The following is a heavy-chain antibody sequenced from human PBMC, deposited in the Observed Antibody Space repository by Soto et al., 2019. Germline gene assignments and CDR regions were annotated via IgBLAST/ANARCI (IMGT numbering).Heavy chain of an antibody. D-gene: IGHD4-17*01. CDR2: INDDGSDT. CDR1: GFTLSDYW. V-gene: IGHV3-74*01. J-gene: IGHJ4*02. CDR3: ARDPTTGLDS. Sequence: EVHLVESGGDLVQPGGSLRLSCAASGFTLSDYWMHWVRQAPGKGLVWVSLINDDGSDTTYADSVKGRFTISRDNAKNTVYLQMNTLRVEDTAVYYCARDPTTGLDSWGQGTLVTVSS.